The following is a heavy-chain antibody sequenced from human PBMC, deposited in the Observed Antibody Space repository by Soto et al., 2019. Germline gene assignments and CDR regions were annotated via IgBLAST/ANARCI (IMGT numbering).Heavy chain of an antibody. CDR1: GGSFSGYY. CDR3: ARRSWLDYYYYGMDV. Sequence: SETLSLTCAAYGGSFSGYYWSWIRQPPGKGLEWIGEINHSGSTNYNPSLKSRVTISVDTSKNQFSLKLSSVTAADTAVYYCARRSWLDYYYYGMDVWGQGTTVTVSS. J-gene: IGHJ6*02. CDR2: INHSGST. D-gene: IGHD2-15*01. V-gene: IGHV4-34*01.